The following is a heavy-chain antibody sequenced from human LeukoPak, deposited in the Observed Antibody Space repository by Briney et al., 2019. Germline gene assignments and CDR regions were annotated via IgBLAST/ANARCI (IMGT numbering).Heavy chain of an antibody. CDR1: GFTFRNYA. Sequence: GGSLRLSCAASGFTFRNYAMSWVRQAPGKGLEWVSTISANSGSTYYADSVKGRFTISRDNSKNTLYLQMNSLRVEDTAAYYCATSGYSYGYPDYWGQGILVIVSS. CDR2: ISANSGST. CDR3: ATSGYSYGYPDY. V-gene: IGHV3-23*01. J-gene: IGHJ4*02. D-gene: IGHD5-18*01.